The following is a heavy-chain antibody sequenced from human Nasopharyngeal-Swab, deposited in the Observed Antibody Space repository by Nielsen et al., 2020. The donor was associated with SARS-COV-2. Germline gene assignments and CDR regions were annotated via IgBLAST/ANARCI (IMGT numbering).Heavy chain of an antibody. D-gene: IGHD6-19*01. CDR3: ATLGEVSGLDY. J-gene: IGHJ4*02. Sequence: SVKVSCKTSGGTFSRHAIHWVRQAPGQGLGWMGGIIPVLRTTKYAPKFQGRVSITADESTSTAYMELSSLRSEDTALFYCATLGEVSGLDYWGQGSLVTVSS. V-gene: IGHV1-69*13. CDR2: IIPVLRTT. CDR1: GGTFSRHA.